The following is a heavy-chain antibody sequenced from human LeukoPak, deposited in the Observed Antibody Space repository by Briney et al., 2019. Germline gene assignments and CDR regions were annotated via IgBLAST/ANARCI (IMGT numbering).Heavy chain of an antibody. CDR3: ARDAGDCSSTSCWGTEEGY. Sequence: PSQTLSLTCTVSGGSISSGGYYWSCIRQPPGKGLECIGYIYHSGSTYYNPSLKSRVTISVDRSKNQFSLKLSSVTAADTAVYYCARDAGDCSSTSCWGTEEGYWGQGTLVTVSS. CDR1: GGSISSGGYY. D-gene: IGHD2-2*01. V-gene: IGHV4-30-2*01. J-gene: IGHJ4*02. CDR2: IYHSGST.